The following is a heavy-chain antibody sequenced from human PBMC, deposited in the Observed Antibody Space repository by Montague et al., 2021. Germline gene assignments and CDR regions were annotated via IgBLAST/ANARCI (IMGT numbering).Heavy chain of an antibody. V-gene: IGHV3-23*01. CDR2: IRVHDGTT. CDR1: GFAFSTET. J-gene: IGHJ3*02. Sequence: SLRLSSAASGFAFSTETMSWARQAPGKGLEWVSLIRVHDGTTFYADSVKGRFTIPRDNSQNTLYLQMNSLRVEDTAKYYCGKGHMRDSFDILGQGTMVTVAS. CDR3: GKGHMRDSFDI.